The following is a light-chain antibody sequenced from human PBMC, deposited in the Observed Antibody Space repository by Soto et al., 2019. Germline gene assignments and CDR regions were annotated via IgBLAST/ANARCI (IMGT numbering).Light chain of an antibody. J-gene: IGLJ1*01. CDR1: SSDVGGFNF. Sequence: QSVLTQPASVSGSPGQSITISCTGTSSDVGGFNFVSWYQQHPGKAPKVVIYEVINRPSGISNRFSGSKPDNTASLTISGLQAEDEAEYYCSSYRSGSIIYVVGTGTKVTVL. CDR3: SSYRSGSIIYV. V-gene: IGLV2-14*01. CDR2: EVI.